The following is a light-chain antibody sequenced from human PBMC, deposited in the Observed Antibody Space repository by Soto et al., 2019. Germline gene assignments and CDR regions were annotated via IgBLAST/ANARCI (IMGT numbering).Light chain of an antibody. V-gene: IGKV3-20*01. Sequence: EIVLMQSPGTLSLSPGERATLSCRASQSVSSTYLAWYQQKPGQAPRLLIYGASSRATGIPDRFSGSGSGTDVTLTISRLEPEDYAVYYCHQYGSSPPFTFGPGTKVDIK. J-gene: IGKJ3*01. CDR1: QSVSSTY. CDR3: HQYGSSPPFT. CDR2: GAS.